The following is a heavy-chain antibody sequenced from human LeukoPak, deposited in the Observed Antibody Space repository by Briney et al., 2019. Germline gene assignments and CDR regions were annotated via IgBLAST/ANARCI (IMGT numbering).Heavy chain of an antibody. D-gene: IGHD6-19*01. CDR3: ARAGAVAGTYDAFDI. CDR2: IIPILGIA. V-gene: IGHV1-69*04. CDR1: GGTFSSYA. J-gene: IGHJ3*02. Sequence: ASVKVSCKASGGTFSSYAISWVRQAPGQGLEWMGRIIPILGIANYAQKFQGRVTITADKSTSTAYMELSSLRSEDTAVYYCARAGAVAGTYDAFDIWGQGTMVTVSS.